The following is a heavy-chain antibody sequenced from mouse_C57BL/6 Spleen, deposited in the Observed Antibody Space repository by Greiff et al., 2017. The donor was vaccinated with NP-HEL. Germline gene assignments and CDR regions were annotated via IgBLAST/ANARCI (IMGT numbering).Heavy chain of an antibody. D-gene: IGHD2-4*01. CDR2: IHPNSGST. CDR1: GYTFTSYW. J-gene: IGHJ2*01. V-gene: IGHV1-64*01. CDR3: AREGDDYDVDY. Sequence: QVQLKQPGAELVKPGASVKLSCKASGYTFTSYWMHWVKQRPGQVLEWIGMIHPNSGSTNYNEKFKSKATLTVDKSSSTAYMQLSSLTSEDTAVYYCAREGDDYDVDYWGQGTTLTVSS.